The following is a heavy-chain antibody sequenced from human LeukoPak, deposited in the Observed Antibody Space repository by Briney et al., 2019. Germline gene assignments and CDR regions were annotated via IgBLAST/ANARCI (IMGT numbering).Heavy chain of an antibody. Sequence: QAGGSLRLSCAASGFTFSNFGMHWVRQVPGKGLEWVASISFDGSSIYYADSVKGRFTIPRDNSRNTLYLQMNSLRTEDTALYYCAKGTYTAYNTGCAYWGQGTLVTVSS. D-gene: IGHD3-16*01. CDR1: GFTFSNFG. V-gene: IGHV3-30*18. J-gene: IGHJ4*02. CDR3: AKGTYTAYNTGCAY. CDR2: ISFDGSSI.